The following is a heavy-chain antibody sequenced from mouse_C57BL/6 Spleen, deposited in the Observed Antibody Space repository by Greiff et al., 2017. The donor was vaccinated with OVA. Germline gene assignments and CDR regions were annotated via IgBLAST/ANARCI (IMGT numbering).Heavy chain of an antibody. CDR2: IHPNSGST. D-gene: IGHD2-2*01. J-gene: IGHJ2*01. CDR1: GYTFTSYW. V-gene: IGHV1-64*01. CDR3: ARLGGYASDW. Sequence: QVQLKQPGAELVKPGASVKLSCKASGYTFTSYWMHWVKQRPGQGLEWIGMIHPNSGSTNYNEKFKSKATLTVDKSSSTAYMQLSSLTSEDSAVYYCARLGGYASDWWGQGTTLTVSS.